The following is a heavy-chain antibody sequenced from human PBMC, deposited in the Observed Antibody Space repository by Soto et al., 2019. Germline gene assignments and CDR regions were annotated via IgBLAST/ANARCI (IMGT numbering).Heavy chain of an antibody. CDR2: IYPGDSDT. CDR1: GYSFTSYW. CDR3: ARQGVSYYYGMDV. D-gene: IGHD2-8*01. J-gene: IGHJ6*02. V-gene: IGHV5-51*01. Sequence: GEALKISCNGSGYSFTSYWICWVRQMPGKGLEWMGIIYPGDSDTRYSPSFQGQVTISADKSISTAYLQWSSLKASDTAMYYCARQGVSYYYGMDVWGQGTTVTVS.